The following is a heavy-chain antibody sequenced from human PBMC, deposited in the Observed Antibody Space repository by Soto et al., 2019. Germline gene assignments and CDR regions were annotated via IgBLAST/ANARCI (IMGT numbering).Heavy chain of an antibody. D-gene: IGHD3-9*01. CDR3: AREILTGYYPAGWFDP. Sequence: QQQLQESGPGLVKPSETLSLTCTVSGGSISSSTYYWGWIRPPPGKGLEWIGSIYFRGSTYYSPTLKSRVTVSVDTSKKHFSLKWTSVTAADPAVYYCAREILTGYYPAGWFDPWGQGTLVTVSS. V-gene: IGHV4-39*02. J-gene: IGHJ5*02. CDR2: IYFRGST. CDR1: GGSISSSTYY.